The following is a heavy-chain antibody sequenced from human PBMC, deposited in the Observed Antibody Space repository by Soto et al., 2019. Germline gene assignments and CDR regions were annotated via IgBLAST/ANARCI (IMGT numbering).Heavy chain of an antibody. CDR2: IIGNSGTT. CDR3: AKGSTYSFYFDH. J-gene: IGHJ4*01. CDR1: GFSFSSYD. D-gene: IGHD5-18*01. V-gene: IGHV3-23*01. Sequence: GGSLRLSCVASGFSFSSYDMSWVRQAPGKGLEWVSFIIGNSGTTYYADSVRGRFTISRDNSKNTLYLQMSRLGAEDTAAYYCAKGSTYSFYFDHWGQGTLVTVSS.